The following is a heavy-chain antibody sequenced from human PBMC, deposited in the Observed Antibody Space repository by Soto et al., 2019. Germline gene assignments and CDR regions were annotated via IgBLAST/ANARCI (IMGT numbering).Heavy chain of an antibody. CDR2: ISYDGSNK. CDR3: AKDTCSATTCSTSAFDL. D-gene: IGHD2-2*01. CDR1: GFTFSSYG. Sequence: QVQLVESGGGVVQPGRSLRLSCAASGFTFSSYGMHWVRQAPGKGLEWVAVISYDGSNKYYADSVKGRFTVSRDNSKNTLDLQMNSLRAVHTEVYYCAKDTCSATTCSTSAFDLWGQGTMVTVSS. V-gene: IGHV3-30*18. J-gene: IGHJ3*01.